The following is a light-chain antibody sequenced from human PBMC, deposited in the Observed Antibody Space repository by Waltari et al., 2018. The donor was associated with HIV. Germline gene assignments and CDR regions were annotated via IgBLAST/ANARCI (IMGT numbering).Light chain of an antibody. J-gene: IGKJ2*01. V-gene: IGKV4-1*01. CDR3: QQYYNRPYT. CDR2: WAS. Sequence: IVMTQSPDPLAVSLGERATIKCKSSQTIFYDSNTKDYLGWYQQKPRQPPKLLIYWASTRESGVPDRFSGSGSGTNFTLTISSLQAEDVAIYDCQQYYNRPYTFGQGTKLEIK. CDR1: QTIFYDSNTKDY.